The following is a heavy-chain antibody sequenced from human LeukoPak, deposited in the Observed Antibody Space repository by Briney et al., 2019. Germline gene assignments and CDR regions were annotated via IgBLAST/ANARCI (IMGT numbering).Heavy chain of an antibody. D-gene: IGHD2-21*01. V-gene: IGHV3-30*19. CDR1: GFTFSSYD. J-gene: IGHJ3*01. Sequence: ARSLSLSCAASGFTFSSYDMHWVRQAPGKGLEGVAVLSYGGTNKYYADSVKGRFTISRDNSKNTMFLQMNSLRAEDTAVYHCARDRSGDANDAFDFWGQGTMVTVSS. CDR2: LSYGGTNK. CDR3: ARDRSGDANDAFDF.